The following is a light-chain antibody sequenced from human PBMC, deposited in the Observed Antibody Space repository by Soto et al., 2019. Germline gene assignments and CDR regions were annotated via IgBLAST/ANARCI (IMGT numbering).Light chain of an antibody. CDR1: QDISKW. Sequence: DIQMTQSPFFVSASVGDRVTMTCRASQDISKWLAWYQQKPGKAPKLLIYSTSTLQGGVPSRFSGSRSGTDFSLTISSLQPEDFATYYCQQGHTFPLTFGGGTKVEIK. CDR3: QQGHTFPLT. CDR2: STS. J-gene: IGKJ4*01. V-gene: IGKV1D-12*01.